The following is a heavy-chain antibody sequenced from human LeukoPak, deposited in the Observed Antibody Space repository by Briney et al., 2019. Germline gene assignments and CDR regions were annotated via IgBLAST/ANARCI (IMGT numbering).Heavy chain of an antibody. CDR2: INPNSGGT. CDR3: AREGLSAGDDAFDI. D-gene: IGHD1-1*01. V-gene: IGHV1-2*02. CDR1: GYTFTGYY. J-gene: IGHJ3*02. Sequence: ASVKVSCRASGYTFTGYYMHWVRQAPGQGLEWMGWINPNSGGTNYAQKLQGRVTMTTDTSTSTAYMELRSLRSDDTAVYYCAREGLSAGDDAFDIWGQGTMVTVSS.